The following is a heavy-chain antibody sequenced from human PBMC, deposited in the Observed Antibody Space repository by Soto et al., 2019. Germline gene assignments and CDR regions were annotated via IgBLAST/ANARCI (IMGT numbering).Heavy chain of an antibody. CDR1: GCSISSSNW. CDR3: AGSGYYHNSGMDV. V-gene: IGHV4-4*02. CDR2: IYHSGST. J-gene: IGHJ6*02. D-gene: IGHD3-22*01. Sequence: SETLSLTCAFSGCSISSSNWWSWVRQPPGKGLEWIGEIYHSGSTNYNPSLKSRVTISVDKSKNQFSLKLSSVTAADTAVYYCAGSGYYHNSGMDVWGQGTTVT.